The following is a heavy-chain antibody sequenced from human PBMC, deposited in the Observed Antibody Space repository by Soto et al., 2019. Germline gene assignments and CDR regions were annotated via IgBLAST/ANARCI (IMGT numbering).Heavy chain of an antibody. D-gene: IGHD2-15*01. CDR2: IYYSGST. J-gene: IGHJ6*02. CDR1: GGSISSGDYY. V-gene: IGHV4-30-4*01. Sequence: PSETLSLTCTVSGGSISSGDYYWSWIRQPPGKGLEWIGYIYYSGSTYYNPSLKSRVTISVDTSKNQFSLKLSPVTAADTAVYYCAREGLGGYCSGGSCYWQLGYYYGMDVWGQGTTVTVSS. CDR3: AREGLGGYCSGGSCYWQLGYYYGMDV.